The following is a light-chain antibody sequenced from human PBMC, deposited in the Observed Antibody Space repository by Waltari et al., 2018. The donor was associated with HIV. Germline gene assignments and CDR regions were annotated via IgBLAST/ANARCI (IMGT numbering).Light chain of an antibody. J-gene: IGLJ2*01. CDR2: SNN. V-gene: IGLV1-44*01. Sequence: QSVLTQPPSASGTPGQRVTIPCSGSSSNIGSNTVNWYQQLPGTAPKLLIYSNNRRPSGVPDRFTGSKSGTSASLAISGLQSEDEADYYCAAWDGRLNGRVVFGGGTKLTVL. CDR3: AAWDGRLNGRVV. CDR1: SSNIGSNT.